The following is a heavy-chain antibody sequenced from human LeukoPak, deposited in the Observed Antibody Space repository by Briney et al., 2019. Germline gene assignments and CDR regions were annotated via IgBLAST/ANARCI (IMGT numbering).Heavy chain of an antibody. CDR2: IRYDGSNK. J-gene: IGHJ4*02. CDR1: GFTFSSYG. Sequence: GGSLRLSCAASGFTFSSYGMHWVRQAPGKGLEGVAFIRYDGSNKYYADSVKGRFTISRDNSNNTLYLQMNSLRAEDTAVYYCAKDRAVAGKEGYYFDYWGQGTLVTVSS. D-gene: IGHD6-19*01. CDR3: AKDRAVAGKEGYYFDY. V-gene: IGHV3-30*02.